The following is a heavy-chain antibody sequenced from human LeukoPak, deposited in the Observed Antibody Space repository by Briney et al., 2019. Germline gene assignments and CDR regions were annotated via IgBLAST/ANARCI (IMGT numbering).Heavy chain of an antibody. CDR2: IWDDGSNK. CDR3: ATDLGIGY. D-gene: IGHD6-13*01. V-gene: IGHV3-33*01. CDR1: GFRFSSYG. Sequence: AGALRLSCAASGFRFSSYGMLWVGLDPRAGREGAAVIWDDGSNKYYADSAKARFTISTDNSKHTLYLQMNSLRAEDTAAYYWATDLGIGYWGQAPLVTVSS. J-gene: IGHJ4*02.